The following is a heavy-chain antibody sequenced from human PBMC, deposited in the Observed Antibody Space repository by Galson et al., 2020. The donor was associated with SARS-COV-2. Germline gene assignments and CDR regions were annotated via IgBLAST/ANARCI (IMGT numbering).Heavy chain of an antibody. CDR3: AREKGSSGKAGYFDY. V-gene: IGHV3-30*01. J-gene: IGHJ4*02. CDR1: GFTFSHSP. D-gene: IGHD3-22*01. Sequence: GESLKISCAASGFTFSHSPMHWVRQAPGKGLEWVTVISPDESIRTYSDSAKGRVTISRDNSKNTLSLQMNGLRPEDTALYYCAREKGSSGKAGYFDYWGQGILVTVSS. CDR2: ISPDESIR.